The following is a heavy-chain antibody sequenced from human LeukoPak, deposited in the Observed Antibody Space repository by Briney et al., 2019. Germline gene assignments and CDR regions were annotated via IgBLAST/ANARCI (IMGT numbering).Heavy chain of an antibody. V-gene: IGHV3-11*05. CDR2: ISGNSRFR. J-gene: IGHJ6*02. CDR3: ARDLNTGMDV. Sequence: GGSLRLSCAASGFTFSDYYINWIRQAPGKGLEWLSYISGNSRFREYADSVKGRFTTSRDNARNLLFLQMDSLRAEDTAVYYCARDLNTGMDVWGRGTTVTVSS. CDR1: GFTFSDYY.